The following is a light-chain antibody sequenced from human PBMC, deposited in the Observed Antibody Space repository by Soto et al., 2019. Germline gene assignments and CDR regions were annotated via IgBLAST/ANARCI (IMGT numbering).Light chain of an antibody. V-gene: IGLV2-14*03. CDR1: SCDVGAYNY. CDR2: DVS. CDR3: SSYTSSSTLVV. J-gene: IGLJ2*01. Sequence: QSALTQPASVSGSPGQSVTISCTGTSCDVGAYNYVSWYQQHPGKAPKLMIYDVSHRPSGVSNRFSGSKSGNTASLTISGLQAEDEADYYCSSYTSSSTLVVFGGGTKLTVL.